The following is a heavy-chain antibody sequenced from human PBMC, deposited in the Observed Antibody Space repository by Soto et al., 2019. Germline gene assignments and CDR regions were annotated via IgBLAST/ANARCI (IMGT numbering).Heavy chain of an antibody. D-gene: IGHD3-22*01. CDR1: GFTFSSYS. J-gene: IGHJ4*02. CDR2: ISSSSKSI. Sequence: PGGSLRLSCAASGFTFSSYSLNWVRQAPGKGLEWVSSISSSSKSIYYADSVKGRFTISRDNAKNSMFLQMDSLRAEDTAIYYCARALNSYEGSGYYPDFDNWGQGTQVTVSS. CDR3: ARALNSYEGSGYYPDFDN. V-gene: IGHV3-21*06.